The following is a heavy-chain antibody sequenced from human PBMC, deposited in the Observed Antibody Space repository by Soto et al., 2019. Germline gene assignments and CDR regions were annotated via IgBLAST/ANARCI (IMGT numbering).Heavy chain of an antibody. V-gene: IGHV4-39*01. CDR2: IYYSGST. CDR3: ARGLTGDGCPDC. Sequence: SETLSLTCTVSGGSISSSSYYWGWIRQPPGKGLEWIGSIYYSGSTYYNPSLKSRVTISVDTSKNQFSLKLSSVTAADTAVYYCARGLTGDGCPDCWGQGTLVTVSS. D-gene: IGHD7-27*01. J-gene: IGHJ4*02. CDR1: GGSISSSSYY.